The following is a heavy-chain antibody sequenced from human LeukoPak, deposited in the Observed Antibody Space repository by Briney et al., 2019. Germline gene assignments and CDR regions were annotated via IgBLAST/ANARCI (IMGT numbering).Heavy chain of an antibody. Sequence: SETLSLTCAVYGGSFSGYYWSWIRQPPGKGLEWIGEINHSGSTNYNPSLKSRVTISVDTSKNKFSLKLSSVTAADTAVYYCARSSARNYDFWSGYGKASGAFDIWGQGTMVTVSS. V-gene: IGHV4-34*01. J-gene: IGHJ3*02. CDR1: GGSFSGYY. CDR2: INHSGST. D-gene: IGHD3-3*01. CDR3: ARSSARNYDFWSGYGKASGAFDI.